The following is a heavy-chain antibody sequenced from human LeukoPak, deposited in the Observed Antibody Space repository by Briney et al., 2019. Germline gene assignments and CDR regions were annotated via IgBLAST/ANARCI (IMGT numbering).Heavy chain of an antibody. CDR3: ARDRVGAAAGRVPRAFDY. CDR1: GYTFTSYA. V-gene: IGHV1-3*01. J-gene: IGHJ4*02. CDR2: INAGNGNT. Sequence: ASVKVSCKASGYTFTSYAMHWVRQAPGQRLEWMGWINAGNGNTKYSQKFQGRVTMTRDTSTSTVYMELSSLRSEDTAVYYCARDRVGAAAGRVPRAFDYWGQGTLVTVSS. D-gene: IGHD6-13*01.